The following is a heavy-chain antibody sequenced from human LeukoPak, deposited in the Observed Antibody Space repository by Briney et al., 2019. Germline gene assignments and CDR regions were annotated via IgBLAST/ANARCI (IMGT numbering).Heavy chain of an antibody. CDR3: AKDTRIAAAGAFDY. J-gene: IGHJ4*02. Sequence: GGSLRLSCAASGFTFHDYAMHWVRQAPGKGLEWVSLISGDGGSTYYADSVKGRFTISRDNSKNSLYLQMNSLRTEDTALYYCAKDTRIAAAGAFDYWGQGTLVTVSS. CDR2: ISGDGGST. D-gene: IGHD6-13*01. V-gene: IGHV3-43*02. CDR1: GFTFHDYA.